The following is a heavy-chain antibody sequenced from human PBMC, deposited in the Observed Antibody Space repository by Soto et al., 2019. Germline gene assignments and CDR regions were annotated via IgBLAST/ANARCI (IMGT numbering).Heavy chain of an antibody. D-gene: IGHD4-17*01. CDR1: GFTFSSYW. Sequence: EVQLVESGGGLVQPGGSLRLSCAASGFTFSSYWMHWVRQAPGNGLVWVSRINSDGSSTSYADSVKGRFTISRDNAKNKLYLQMNSLSAEDTAVYYCARVQMGSTVTPLGYWGQGTLVTVS. CDR3: ARVQMGSTVTPLGY. CDR2: INSDGSST. V-gene: IGHV3-74*01. J-gene: IGHJ4*02.